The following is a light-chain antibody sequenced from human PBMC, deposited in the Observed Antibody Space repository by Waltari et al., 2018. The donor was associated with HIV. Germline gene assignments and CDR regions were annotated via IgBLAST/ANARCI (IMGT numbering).Light chain of an antibody. J-gene: IGLJ1*01. CDR3: QSYDSSLRNYV. CDR1: SSNIGAGSD. V-gene: IGLV1-40*01. CDR2: DTY. Sequence: QSLLTQPPSMSGAPGQRVTISCTGSSSNIGAGSDAHWYQQLPGTAPKLLMYDTYKRPSGVPDRFSGSKSGPSASLVITGLQPEDEADYYCQSYDSSLRNYVFGTGTKVTFI.